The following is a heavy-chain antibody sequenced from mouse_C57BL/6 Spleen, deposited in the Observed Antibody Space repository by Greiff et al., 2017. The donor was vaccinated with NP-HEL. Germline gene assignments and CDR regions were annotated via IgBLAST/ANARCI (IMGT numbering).Heavy chain of an antibody. J-gene: IGHJ3*01. CDR2: IYPGDGDT. CDR1: GYAFSSYW. Sequence: VQLKQSGAELVKPGASVKISCKASGYAFSSYWMNWVKQRPGKGLEWIGQIYPGDGDTNYNGKFKGKATLTADKSSSTAYMQLSSLTSEDSAVYFCARGGEIYYDYDAWFAYWGQGTLVTVSA. V-gene: IGHV1-80*01. D-gene: IGHD2-4*01. CDR3: ARGGEIYYDYDAWFAY.